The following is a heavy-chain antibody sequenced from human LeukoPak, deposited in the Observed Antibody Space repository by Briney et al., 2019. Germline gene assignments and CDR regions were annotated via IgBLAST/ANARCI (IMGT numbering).Heavy chain of an antibody. CDR3: ARSYFGGDCTNVYYYYGMAV. CDR1: RYTLTSYD. CDR2: MNPNSGNT. J-gene: IGHJ6*02. Sequence: GSVKVSCKASRYTLTSYDINGVRPATGRGVEGVGWMNPNSGNTGYPQKFQGRVTMTRTTSISTAYMELSSLRSEDTAVYYCARSYFGGDCTNVYYYYGMAVWGRGTTVTVSS. V-gene: IGHV1-8*01. D-gene: IGHD2-21*02.